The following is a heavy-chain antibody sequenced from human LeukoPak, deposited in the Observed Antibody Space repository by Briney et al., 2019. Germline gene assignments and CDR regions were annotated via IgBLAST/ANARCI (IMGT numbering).Heavy chain of an antibody. CDR2: IYYSGST. D-gene: IGHD3-3*01. J-gene: IGHJ4*02. Sequence: TLSLTCTVSGGSISSYYWSWIRQPPGKGLEWIGYIYYSGSTNYNPSLKSRVTISVDTSKNQFSLKLSSVTAADTAVYYCAREAGDFWSGPYYFDYWGQGTLVTVSS. V-gene: IGHV4-59*01. CDR1: GGSISSYY. CDR3: AREAGDFWSGPYYFDY.